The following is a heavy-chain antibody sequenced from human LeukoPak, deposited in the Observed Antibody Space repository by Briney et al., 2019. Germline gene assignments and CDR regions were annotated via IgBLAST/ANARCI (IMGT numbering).Heavy chain of an antibody. CDR2: MSSGGTYI. CDR3: ARDRPTVASRRFVVQ. D-gene: IGHD2-15*01. J-gene: IGHJ4*02. CDR1: GFTFSSYS. Sequence: PGGSLRLSCAASGFTFSSYSMTWVRQAPGKGLEWVSSMSSGGTYIYYADSGRGRFTISRDNAKNSLYLLMNSLRVEDTAVYYCARDRPTVASRRFVVQWGQGTLVTVSS. V-gene: IGHV3-21*01.